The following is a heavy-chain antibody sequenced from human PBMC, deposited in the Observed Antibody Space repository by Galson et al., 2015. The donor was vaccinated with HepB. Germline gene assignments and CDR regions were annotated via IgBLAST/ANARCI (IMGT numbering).Heavy chain of an antibody. CDR1: TFIFSTYS. V-gene: IGHV3-48*04. CDR3: ANPHGGYYDFWSGYYLPSYYYHDMDV. D-gene: IGHD3-3*01. J-gene: IGHJ6*02. Sequence: SLRLSCAASTFIFSTYSMNWVRQAPGKGLEWVSYISSSSTTIYYADSVKGRFTISRDNAKNSLYLQMNSLRAEDTAVYYCANPHGGYYDFWSGYYLPSYYYHDMDVWGQGTTVTVS. CDR2: ISSSSTTI.